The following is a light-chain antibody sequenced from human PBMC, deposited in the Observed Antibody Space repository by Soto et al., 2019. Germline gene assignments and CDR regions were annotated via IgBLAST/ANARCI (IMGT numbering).Light chain of an antibody. CDR3: QQYGSSGRT. J-gene: IGKJ1*01. CDR1: QSVSSSY. V-gene: IGKV3-20*01. CDR2: GSS. Sequence: EIVLTQSPGTLSLSPGERATLSCSASQSVSSSYLAWYQQKPGQAPRLLIYGSSSRATGITDRFSGSGSGTDFTLTISRLEPEDFAVYYCQQYGSSGRTFGQGTKVDIK.